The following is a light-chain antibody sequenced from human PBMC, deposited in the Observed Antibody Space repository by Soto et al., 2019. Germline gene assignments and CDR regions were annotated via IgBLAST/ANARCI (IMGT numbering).Light chain of an antibody. CDR2: AAS. CDR3: QQRYSLGVT. J-gene: IGKJ3*01. Sequence: DIQMTQSPSSLSASVGDRVTITCRASQSISSYLNWYQQKPGKAPKLLIYAASSLQSGVPSRFSGSGSGTDFTLTISSLQPEDFATYYCQQRYSLGVTFGPGTKVDIK. CDR1: QSISSY. V-gene: IGKV1-39*01.